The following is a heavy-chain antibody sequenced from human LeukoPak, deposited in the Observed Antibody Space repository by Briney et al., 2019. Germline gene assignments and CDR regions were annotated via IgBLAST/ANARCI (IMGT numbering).Heavy chain of an antibody. V-gene: IGHV3-72*01. J-gene: IGHJ4*02. CDR2: IKNKASSCTT. D-gene: IGHD3-22*01. CDR1: GFTFSNYY. CDR3: AGVLTGSSGCFDY. Sequence: GGSLRLSCAVSGFTFSNYYMDCVRQAPGKGLEWVGRIKNKASSCTTEDAASVEGRFTISRDDSKNSLYLQMNSRKTEDTAVYYCAGVLTGSSGCFDYWGQGTLVTVSS.